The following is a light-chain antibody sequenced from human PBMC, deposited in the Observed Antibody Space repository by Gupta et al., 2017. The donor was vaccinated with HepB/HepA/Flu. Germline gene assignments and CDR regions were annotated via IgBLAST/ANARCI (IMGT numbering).Light chain of an antibody. CDR2: DAS. CDR3: QQRSNWPLA. J-gene: IGKJ4*01. Sequence: EVVLTQSPATLSLSPGERATLSCRASQSVSSNLAWYQQKSGQAPRLLIYDASNRAYGVPARFSGSGSGTEFTLTISSREPEDFAIYYCQQRSNWPLAFGRGTKVDIK. V-gene: IGKV3-11*01. CDR1: QSVSSN.